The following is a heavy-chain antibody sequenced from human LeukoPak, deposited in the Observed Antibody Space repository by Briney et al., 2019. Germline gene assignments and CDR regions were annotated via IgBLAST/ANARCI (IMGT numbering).Heavy chain of an antibody. CDR3: AKSDYYDSSAFPRNFDS. CDR1: GFTFSSYA. D-gene: IGHD3-22*01. CDR2: ISSNGGST. J-gene: IGHJ4*02. Sequence: TGGSLRLSCSASGFTFSSYAMHWVRQAPGKGLEYVSAISSNGGSTYYADSVKGRFTISRDNSKNTLYLQMSSLRAEDTAVYYCAKSDYYDSSAFPRNFDSWGQGTLVTVSS. V-gene: IGHV3-64D*06.